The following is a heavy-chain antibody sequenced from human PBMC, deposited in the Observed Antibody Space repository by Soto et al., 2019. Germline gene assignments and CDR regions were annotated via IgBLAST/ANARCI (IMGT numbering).Heavy chain of an antibody. CDR1: GFTFSSYG. CDR3: ARDGLRFLEWLSLDY. D-gene: IGHD3-3*01. CDR2: IWYDGSNK. J-gene: IGHJ4*02. Sequence: GGSLRLSCAASGFTFSSYGMHWVRQAPGKGLEWVAVIWYDGSNKYYADSVKGRFTISRDNSKNTLYLQMNSLRAEDTAVYYCARDGLRFLEWLSLDYWGQGTLVTVSS. V-gene: IGHV3-33*01.